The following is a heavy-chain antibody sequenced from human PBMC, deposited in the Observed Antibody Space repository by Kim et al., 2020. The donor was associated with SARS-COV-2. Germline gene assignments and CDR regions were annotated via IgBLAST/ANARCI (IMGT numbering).Heavy chain of an antibody. D-gene: IGHD3-16*02. CDR1: GYTFTNHA. CDR2: INTDTGSP. Sequence: ASVKVSCKASGYTFTNHAINWVRQAPGRGLEWMGWINTDTGSPTYAPDFTGRFVFSLDTSVSTAYLQIRSLEAEDTALYYCARVVLGGYRYIDSWGQGTL. CDR3: ARVVLGGYRYIDS. J-gene: IGHJ4*02. V-gene: IGHV7-4-1*02.